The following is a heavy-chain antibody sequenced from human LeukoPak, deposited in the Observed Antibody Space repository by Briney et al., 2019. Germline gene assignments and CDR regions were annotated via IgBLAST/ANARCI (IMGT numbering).Heavy chain of an antibody. CDR3: ARVNAPVATFDY. V-gene: IGHV4-38-2*02. Sequence: PSEALPQTCTVSGYSIISTYYGAWIRQPPGKGLEWIATISHSGNTYYTPSLESRLTISLDTSKNHFSLRLSSVTAADTAVYYCARVNAPVATFDYWGLGTLVAVSS. CDR1: GYSIISTYY. J-gene: IGHJ4*02. CDR2: ISHSGNT. D-gene: IGHD1-1*01.